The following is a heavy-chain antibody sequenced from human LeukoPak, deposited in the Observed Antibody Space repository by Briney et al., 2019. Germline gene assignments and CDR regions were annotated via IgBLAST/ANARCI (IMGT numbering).Heavy chain of an antibody. J-gene: IGHJ6*02. CDR1: GFTFSTYS. Sequence: GGSLRLSCVASGFTFSTYSMNWIRQAPGKGLEWVSYITGGNSPIYYADSVRGRFTISRDNARNSLYLQMNSLRAEDTAVYYCAKDRLTYYYYGMDVWGQGTTVTVSS. V-gene: IGHV3-48*01. D-gene: IGHD2-15*01. CDR3: AKDRLTYYYYGMDV. CDR2: ITGGNSPI.